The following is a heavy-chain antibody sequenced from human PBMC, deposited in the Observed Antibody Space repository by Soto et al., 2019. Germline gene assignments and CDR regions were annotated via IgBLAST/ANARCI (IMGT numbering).Heavy chain of an antibody. CDR2: ISSSGSTI. CDR1: GFTFSDYY. J-gene: IGHJ6*02. V-gene: IGHV3-11*01. CDR3: ASPYSSSWIRYYYYGMDV. D-gene: IGHD6-13*01. Sequence: QVQLVESGGGLVKPGGSLRLSCAASGFTFSDYYMSWIRQAPGKGLEWVSYISSSGSTIYYADSVKGRFTISRYNAKNSLYLQMNGLRAEDMAVYYCASPYSSSWIRYYYYGMDVWGQGTTVTVSS.